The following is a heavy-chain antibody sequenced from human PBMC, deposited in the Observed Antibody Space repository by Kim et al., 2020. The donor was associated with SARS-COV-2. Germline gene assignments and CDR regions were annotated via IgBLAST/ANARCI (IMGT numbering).Heavy chain of an antibody. CDR2: INWNGGTT. CDR3: ARGQHDEVGLGAFDI. J-gene: IGHJ3*02. D-gene: IGHD3-10*01. CDR1: GMMFEEYG. Sequence: GGSLRLSCIASGMMFEEYGMSWVRQVPGKGLEWVATINWNGGTTDYEASVRGRFTVTRDNAKNLVVLEMNSLRGDDTAFYYCARGQHDEVGLGAFDIWGQGTMVSVSS. V-gene: IGHV3-20*04.